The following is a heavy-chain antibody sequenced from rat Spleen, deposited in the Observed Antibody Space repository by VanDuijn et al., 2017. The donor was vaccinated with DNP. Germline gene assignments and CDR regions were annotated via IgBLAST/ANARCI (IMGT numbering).Heavy chain of an antibody. Sequence: EVQLVESGGGPVQPGRSLKLSCVASGFIFSNYWMTWIRQAPGKGLEWVASITKTGDITYYSDSVKGRFSLSRDNAKSTLYLQMNSLRSEDTATYYCARLDYWGQGVMVTVSS. D-gene: IGHD2-7*01. CDR3: ARLDY. CDR1: GFIFSNYW. CDR2: ITKTGDIT. V-gene: IGHV5-31*01. J-gene: IGHJ2*01.